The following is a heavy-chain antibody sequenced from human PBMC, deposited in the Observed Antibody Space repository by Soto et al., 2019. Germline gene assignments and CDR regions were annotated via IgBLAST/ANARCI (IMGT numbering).Heavy chain of an antibody. CDR3: AKDPRPRVPPTWWGDP. CDR1: GFTFSSYA. Sequence: EVQLLESGGGLVQPGGSLRLSCAASGFTFSSYAMSWVRQAPGKGLEWVSAISGSGGSTYYAYSVKDRFTISRDNSKNTLYLQMSSWSVADTAEYYCAKDPRPRVPPTWWGDPWGQGTLVTVSS. J-gene: IGHJ5*02. V-gene: IGHV3-23*01. CDR2: ISGSGGST. D-gene: IGHD2-15*01.